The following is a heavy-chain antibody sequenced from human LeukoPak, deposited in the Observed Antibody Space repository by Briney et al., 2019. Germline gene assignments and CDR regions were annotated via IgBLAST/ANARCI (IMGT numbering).Heavy chain of an antibody. D-gene: IGHD5-12*01. J-gene: IGHJ4*02. V-gene: IGHV2-5*08. CDR1: GGSISSYYW. Sequence: TLSLTCTVSGGSISSYYWSWIRQPPGKALEWLALIYWDDDKRYSPSLKSRLTITKDTSKNQVVLTMTNMDPVDTATYYCAHKGNSGYDFGYWGQGTLVTVSS. CDR3: AHKGNSGYDFGY. CDR2: IYWDDDK.